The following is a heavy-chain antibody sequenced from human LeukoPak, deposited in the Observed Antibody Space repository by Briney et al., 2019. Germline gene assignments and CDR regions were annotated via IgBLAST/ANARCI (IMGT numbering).Heavy chain of an antibody. CDR3: VRAWGGGSYSDAFDI. V-gene: IGHV3-21*06. D-gene: IGHD1-26*01. Sequence: GGSLRLSCAASGFTFSSYWMHWVRQAPGKGLVWVSSIGTSSSHIYYADSVKGRFAISRDNAKNSLYLQMSSLRVEDTAVFYCVRAWGGGSYSDAFDIWGQGTMVTVSS. J-gene: IGHJ3*02. CDR2: IGTSSSHI. CDR1: GFTFSSYW.